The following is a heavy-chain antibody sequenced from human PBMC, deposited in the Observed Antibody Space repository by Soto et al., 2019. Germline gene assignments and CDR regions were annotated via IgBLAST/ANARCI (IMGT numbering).Heavy chain of an antibody. CDR2: INPILSMS. D-gene: IGHD3-10*01. Sequence: QVQLVQSGAEVRKPGSSVKVSCKASGDTFSFYSINWVRQAPGLGLEWMGRINPILSMSNYAQRFQGRVTRTADKSTRTAYMELSGLRSEDKSIYYCASSYGSGYRAFDYWGQGALVTVSS. J-gene: IGHJ4*02. CDR1: GDTFSFYS. CDR3: ASSYGSGYRAFDY. V-gene: IGHV1-69*02.